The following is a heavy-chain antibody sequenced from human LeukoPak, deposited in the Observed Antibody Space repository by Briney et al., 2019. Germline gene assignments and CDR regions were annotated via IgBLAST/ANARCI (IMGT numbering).Heavy chain of an antibody. CDR3: ANGCTSCYQGFDP. Sequence: QTGGSLRLSCAASGFTFSSYGMHWVRQAPGKGLEWVAVIWYDGSNKYYADSVKGRFTISRDNSKNTLYLQMNSLRAEDTAVYYCANGCTSCYQGFDPWGQGTLVTVSS. J-gene: IGHJ5*02. CDR1: GFTFSSYG. V-gene: IGHV3-33*06. CDR2: IWYDGSNK. D-gene: IGHD2-2*01.